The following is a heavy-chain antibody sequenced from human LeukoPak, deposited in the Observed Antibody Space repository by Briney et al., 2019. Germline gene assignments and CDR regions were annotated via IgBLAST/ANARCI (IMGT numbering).Heavy chain of an antibody. CDR3: ALGYCSGGSCLPYYYYGMDV. V-gene: IGHV3-7*01. CDR1: GFTFSSYW. D-gene: IGHD2-15*01. CDR2: IKQDGSEK. Sequence: GGSLRLSCAASGFTFSSYWMSWVRQAPGKGLEWVANIKQDGSEKYYVDSVKGRFTISRDNAKSSLYLQMNSLRAEDTAVYYCALGYCSGGSCLPYYYYGMDVWGQGTTVTVSS. J-gene: IGHJ6*02.